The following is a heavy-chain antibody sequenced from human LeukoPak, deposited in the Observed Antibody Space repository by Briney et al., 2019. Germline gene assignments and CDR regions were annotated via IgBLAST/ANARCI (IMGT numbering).Heavy chain of an antibody. J-gene: IGHJ4*02. D-gene: IGHD3-10*01. V-gene: IGHV3-30*18. CDR2: ISYDGSNK. CDR3: AKDMAGSGPPFDY. CDR1: GFTFSSYG. Sequence: GGSLRLSCAAFGFTFSSYGMHWVRQAPGKGLEWVAVISYDGSNKYYADSVKGRFTISRDNSKNTLYLQMNSLRAEDTAVYYCAKDMAGSGPPFDYWGQGTLVSVSS.